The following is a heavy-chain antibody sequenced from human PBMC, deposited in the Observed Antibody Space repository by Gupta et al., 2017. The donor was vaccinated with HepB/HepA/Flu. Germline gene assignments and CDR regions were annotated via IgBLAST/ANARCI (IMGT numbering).Heavy chain of an antibody. CDR3: ARDYDFWTRLDV. Sequence: EVQLVESGGGLVQPGGCLRLFCADSGFTFSSYSMNWVRQAPGKGLEWVSYISSSSSTIYYADSVKGRFTISRDNAKNSLYLQMNSLRDEDTAVYYCARDYDFWTRLDVWGKGTTVTVSS. V-gene: IGHV3-48*02. D-gene: IGHD3-3*01. J-gene: IGHJ6*04. CDR2: ISSSSSTI. CDR1: GFTFSSYS.